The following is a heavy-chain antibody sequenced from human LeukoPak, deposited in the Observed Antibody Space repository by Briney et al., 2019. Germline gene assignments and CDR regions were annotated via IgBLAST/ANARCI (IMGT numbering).Heavy chain of an antibody. CDR2: IDPVTGDT. V-gene: IGHV1-2*06. CDR1: GFVFTGSY. J-gene: IGHJ6*02. Sequence: ASVKVSCTAFGFVFTGSYMHWLRQAPGQGLEWMGRIDPVTGDTKLAQKFQGRVTLTRDTSSTTAYVEVSRLIFDDTAVYFCARTDGLDVWGQGTAVTVSS. CDR3: ARTDGLDV.